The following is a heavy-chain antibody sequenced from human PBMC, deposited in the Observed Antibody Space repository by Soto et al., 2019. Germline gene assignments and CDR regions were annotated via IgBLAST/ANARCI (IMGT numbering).Heavy chain of an antibody. D-gene: IGHD3-22*01. CDR3: ARNYYDSSDRDYLDY. CDR2: INPITGGT. J-gene: IGHJ4*02. CDR1: GYPFTSYY. V-gene: IGHV1-2*02. Sequence: ASVKASCKASGYPFTSYYIHWVRQAPGQGPEWMGWINPITGGTNYAPKFQGRVTMTRDTSITTAYMELSRLRSDDTAVYYCARNYYDSSDRDYLDYWGQGTPVTVSS.